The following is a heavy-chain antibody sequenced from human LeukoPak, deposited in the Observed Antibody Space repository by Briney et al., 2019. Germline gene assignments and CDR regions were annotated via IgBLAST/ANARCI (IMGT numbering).Heavy chain of an antibody. Sequence: PGGSLRLSCAASGFTVSSNYMSSVRQAPGKGLEWVSVNYSGGSTYYADSVKGRFTISRDNSKNTLYLQMNSLRAEDTAVYYCAKDLSTKQLVPPPDAFDIWGQGTMVTVSS. J-gene: IGHJ3*02. CDR3: AKDLSTKQLVPPPDAFDI. D-gene: IGHD6-6*01. CDR1: GFTVSSNY. CDR2: NYSGGST. V-gene: IGHV3-53*01.